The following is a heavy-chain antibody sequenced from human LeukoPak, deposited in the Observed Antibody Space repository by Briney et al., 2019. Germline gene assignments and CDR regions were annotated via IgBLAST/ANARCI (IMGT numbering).Heavy chain of an antibody. CDR2: ISGSGDST. CDR3: AKAAHSSGLWYFDL. J-gene: IGHJ2*01. V-gene: IGHV3-23*01. Sequence: GGSLRLPCAASGFTFSSYAMDWVRQAPGKGLEWVSAISGSGDSTNYADSVKGRATISRDNSKNTLYLQMNTLTAEDTAVYFCAKAAHSSGLWYFDLWGRGTLVTVSS. CDR1: GFTFSSYA. D-gene: IGHD6-19*01.